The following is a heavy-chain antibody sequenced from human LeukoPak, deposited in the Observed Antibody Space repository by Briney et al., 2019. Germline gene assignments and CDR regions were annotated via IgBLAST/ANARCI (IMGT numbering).Heavy chain of an antibody. CDR3: ASPGSLGESDAFDI. CDR2: INPNSGGT. Sequence: ASVKVSCKASGYTFTCYYMHWVRQAPGQGLEWMGRINPNSGGTNYAQKFQGRVTMTRDTSISTAYMELSRLRSDDTAVYYCASPGSLGESDAFDIWGQGTMVTVSS. J-gene: IGHJ3*02. V-gene: IGHV1-2*06. D-gene: IGHD3-16*01. CDR1: GYTFTCYY.